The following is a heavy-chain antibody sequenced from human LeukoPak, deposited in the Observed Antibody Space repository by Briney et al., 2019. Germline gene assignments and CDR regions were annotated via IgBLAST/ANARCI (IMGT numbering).Heavy chain of an antibody. Sequence: SETLSLTCTVSGGSISSGDYYWSWIRQPPGKGLEWIGYIYYSGSTYYNPSLKSRVTISVDTSKNQFSLKLSSVTAADTAVYYCARGILDVQQLPHWFDPWGQGTLVTVSS. D-gene: IGHD6-13*01. CDR1: GGSISSGDYY. V-gene: IGHV4-30-4*01. CDR2: IYYSGST. CDR3: ARGILDVQQLPHWFDP. J-gene: IGHJ5*02.